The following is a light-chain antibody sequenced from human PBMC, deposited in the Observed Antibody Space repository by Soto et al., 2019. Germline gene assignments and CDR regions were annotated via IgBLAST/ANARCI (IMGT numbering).Light chain of an antibody. CDR1: SSDVGGYNY. J-gene: IGLJ2*01. Sequence: QSALTQPPSASVSPGQSVTICCTGTSSDVGGYNYVSWYQHHPGKAPKLMIYEVSKRPSGVPDRFSGSKSGNTASLTVSGLQAEDEADYYCSSYAGSNNLVFGGGTKLTVL. V-gene: IGLV2-8*01. CDR2: EVS. CDR3: SSYAGSNNLV.